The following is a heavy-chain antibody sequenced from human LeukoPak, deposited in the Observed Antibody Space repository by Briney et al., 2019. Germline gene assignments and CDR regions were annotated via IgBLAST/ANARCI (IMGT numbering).Heavy chain of an antibody. CDR1: GGSISSGDYY. D-gene: IGHD2-2*01. CDR3: ARERSTYAGAPENWFDP. V-gene: IGHV4-30-4*01. Sequence: SETLSLTCTVSGGSISSGDYYWSWIRQPPGKGLEWIGYIYYSGSTYYNPSLKSRVTISVDRSKTQFSLKLSSVTAADTAVYYCARERSTYAGAPENWFDPWGQGILVTVSS. CDR2: IYYSGST. J-gene: IGHJ5*02.